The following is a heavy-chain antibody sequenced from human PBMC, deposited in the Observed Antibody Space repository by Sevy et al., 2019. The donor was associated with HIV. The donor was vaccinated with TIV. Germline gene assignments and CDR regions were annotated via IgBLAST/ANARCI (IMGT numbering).Heavy chain of an antibody. CDR2: IYWDDDK. D-gene: IGHD5-18*01. V-gene: IGHV2-5*02. J-gene: IGHJ3*02. Sequence: SGPTLVKPTQTVTLTGTFSGFSLNTTGVGVGWIRQTPRKALEWLALIYWDDDKLYSPSLKSRVTIARDTSKTQVFLTMTNMDPVDTATYYCAHKYTTMILEGFDIWGQGTMVTVSS. CDR3: AHKYTTMILEGFDI. CDR1: GFSLNTTGVG.